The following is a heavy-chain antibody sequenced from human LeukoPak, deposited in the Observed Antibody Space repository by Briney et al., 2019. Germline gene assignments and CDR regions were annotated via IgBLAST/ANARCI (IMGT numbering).Heavy chain of an antibody. CDR1: GFTFSSYW. J-gene: IGHJ4*02. V-gene: IGHV3-74*01. D-gene: IGHD3-3*01. Sequence: GGSLRLSCAASGFTFSSYWMHWVRQAPGKGLVWVSRINTDGSSTSYADSVKGRFTISRDNAKNTLYLQMNSLRAEDTAVYYCARAADDFWSGADYWGQGTLVTVSS. CDR3: ARAADDFWSGADY. CDR2: INTDGSST.